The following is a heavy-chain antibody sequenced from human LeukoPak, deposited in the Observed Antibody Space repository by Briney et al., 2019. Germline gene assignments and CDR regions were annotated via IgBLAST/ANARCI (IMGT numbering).Heavy chain of an antibody. Sequence: GRSLRLSCAASGFTFSTYGIHWVRQAPGKGLEWVAVISYDGTNKYYGDSVRGRFTISREDSKNTLYLQMNSLRAEDTAVYYCAKDAGVPSGSGKLYNWLDPWGQETRVTVS. J-gene: IGHJ5*02. CDR3: AKDAGVPSGSGKLYNWLDP. D-gene: IGHD3-10*01. V-gene: IGHV3-30*18. CDR1: GFTFSTYG. CDR2: ISYDGTNK.